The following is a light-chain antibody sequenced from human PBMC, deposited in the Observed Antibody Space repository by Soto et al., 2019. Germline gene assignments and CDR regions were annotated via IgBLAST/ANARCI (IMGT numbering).Light chain of an antibody. CDR3: QQRSNWPLT. Sequence: EIVLTQSPATLSLSPGERATLFCRASQSVSNYLAWYQQKPGQAPRLLIYDASKRATGIPARFSGSGSGTDFTLTIRSIETEDFAVYHCQQRSNWPLTFGGGTKVDIK. CDR1: QSVSNY. CDR2: DAS. V-gene: IGKV3-11*01. J-gene: IGKJ4*01.